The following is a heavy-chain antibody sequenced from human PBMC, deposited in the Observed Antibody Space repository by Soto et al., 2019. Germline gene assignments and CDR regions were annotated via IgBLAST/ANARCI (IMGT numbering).Heavy chain of an antibody. V-gene: IGHV6-1*01. CDR3: ARDIVVVVAAPGEYWYFDL. J-gene: IGHJ2*01. D-gene: IGHD2-15*01. CDR1: GDSVSSNSAA. CDR2: TYYRSKWYN. Sequence: QVQLQQSGPGLVKPSQTLSLTCAISGDSVSSNSAAWNWIRQSPSRGLEWLGRTYYRSKWYNDYAVSVKSRITINPDTSKNQFSLQLNSVTPEDTAVYYCARDIVVVVAAPGEYWYFDLWGRGTLVTVSS.